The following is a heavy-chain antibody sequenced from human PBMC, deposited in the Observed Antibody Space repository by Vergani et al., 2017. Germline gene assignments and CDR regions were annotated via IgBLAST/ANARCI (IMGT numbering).Heavy chain of an antibody. V-gene: IGHV3-30-3*01. CDR3: VRDRGLCAGGRGYTGAWDY. D-gene: IGHD6-25*01. Sequence: QVQLVESGGGVVQPGTSLRLSCVVSGFALNRHAMYWVRQAPGKGLEWVVGISFDGTNEYYPDLVKGRFTISRDIAKNTLYLQVRSLRLEDTGVYHCVRDRGLCAGGRGYTGAWDYWGQGTPVTVSS. CDR1: GFALNRHA. J-gene: IGHJ4*02. CDR2: ISFDGTNE.